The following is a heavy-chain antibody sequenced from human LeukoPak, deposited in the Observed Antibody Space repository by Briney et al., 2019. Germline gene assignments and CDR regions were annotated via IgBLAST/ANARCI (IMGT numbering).Heavy chain of an antibody. CDR2: IIPIFGTA. D-gene: IGHD3-10*01. Sequence: GASVKVSCKASGGTFSSYAISWVRQAPGQGLEWMGGIIPIFGTANYAQKFQGRVTITTDESTSTAYMELSSLRAEDTAVYYCAKDTMVRGKRVTAFDIWGQGTMVTVSS. CDR1: GGTFSSYA. V-gene: IGHV1-69*05. J-gene: IGHJ3*02. CDR3: AKDTMVRGKRVTAFDI.